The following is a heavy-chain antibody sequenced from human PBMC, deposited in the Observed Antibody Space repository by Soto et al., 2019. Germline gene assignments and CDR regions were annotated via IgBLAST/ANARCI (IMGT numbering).Heavy chain of an antibody. CDR2: INSDGSST. J-gene: IGHJ6*03. V-gene: IGHV3-74*01. D-gene: IGHD4-4*01. CDR1: GFTFSSYW. CDR3: ARVYSNYPYYYYYMDV. Sequence: GGSLRLSCAASGFTFSSYWMHWVRQAPGKGLVWVSRINSDGSSTSYADSVKGRFTISRDNAKNTLYLQMNSLRAEDTAVYYCARVYSNYPYYYYYMDVWGKGTKVTVSS.